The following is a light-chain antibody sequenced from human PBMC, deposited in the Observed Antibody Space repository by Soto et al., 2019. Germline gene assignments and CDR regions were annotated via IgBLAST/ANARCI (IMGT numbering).Light chain of an antibody. CDR2: VAN. J-gene: IGLJ1*01. CDR3: GSWDSSLSAYV. V-gene: IGLV1-51*01. CDR1: RSNIGGNS. Sequence: QSVLTQPPSVSAAPGQKVTISCSGSRSNIGGNSVSWYQQLPGTAPKLLISVANKRPSGIPDRFSGSKSGTSATPGITGFQTGDEADYYWGSWDSSLSAYVFGTGTKVTVL.